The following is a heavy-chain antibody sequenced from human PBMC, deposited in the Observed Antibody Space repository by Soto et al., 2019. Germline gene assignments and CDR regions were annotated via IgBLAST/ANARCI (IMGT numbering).Heavy chain of an antibody. V-gene: IGHV4-59*12. D-gene: IGHD3-10*01. CDR1: GGSISSYY. J-gene: IGHJ6*03. CDR2: IYYSGST. Sequence: SETLSLTXTVSGGSISSYYWSWIRQPPGKGLEWIGYIYYSGSTNYNPSLKSRVTISVDTSKNQFSLKLSSVTAADTAVYYCARDNGGYMDVWGKGTTVTVSS. CDR3: ARDNGGYMDV.